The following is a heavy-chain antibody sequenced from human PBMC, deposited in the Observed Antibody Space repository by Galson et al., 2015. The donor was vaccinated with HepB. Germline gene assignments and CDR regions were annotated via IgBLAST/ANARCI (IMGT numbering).Heavy chain of an antibody. CDR1: GITFNKYS. D-gene: IGHD1-26*01. CDR3: ARPTTIRELTAAFDI. CDR2: IIPIVGTG. Sequence: SVKVSCKASGITFNKYSLSWVRHAPGQGLEWMGGIIPIVGTGKYAQKFQGRITIAADESTSTSYMQLSSLTSDDTAMYYCARPTTIRELTAAFDIWGQGTMVTVSS. J-gene: IGHJ3*02. V-gene: IGHV1-69*13.